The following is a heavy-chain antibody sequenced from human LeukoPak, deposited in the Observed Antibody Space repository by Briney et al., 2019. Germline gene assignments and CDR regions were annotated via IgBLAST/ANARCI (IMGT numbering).Heavy chain of an antibody. CDR1: GFTFSSSG. V-gene: IGHV3-30*02. CDR2: IRHDGSYK. Sequence: GGSLRLSCAASGFTFSSSGMHWVRQAPGKGLEWVAFIRHDGSYKYYADSVKGRFTISRDNSGNTLNLQMNSLRAEDTAVHYCAKGGSSWYPDYWGQGTLVTVSS. J-gene: IGHJ4*02. D-gene: IGHD6-13*01. CDR3: AKGGSSWYPDY.